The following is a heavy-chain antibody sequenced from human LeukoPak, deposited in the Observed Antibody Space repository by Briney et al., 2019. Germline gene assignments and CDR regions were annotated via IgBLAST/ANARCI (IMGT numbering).Heavy chain of an antibody. CDR1: GFLFSRYW. CDR3: ARDSFETDIDY. J-gene: IGHJ4*02. CDR2: IKEDGSEK. D-gene: IGHD1-14*01. V-gene: IGHV3-7*01. Sequence: GGSLRLSCAASGFLFSRYWMSWVRQAPGEGLEWVANIKEDGSEKYYVESMKGRFTISRDNVKNSLYLQINSLRAEDTAVYYCARDSFETDIDYWGQGTLVTVSS.